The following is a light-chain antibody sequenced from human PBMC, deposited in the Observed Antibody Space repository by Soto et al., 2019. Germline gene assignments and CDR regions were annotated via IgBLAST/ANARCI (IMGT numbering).Light chain of an antibody. J-gene: IGLJ2*01. CDR3: ASSSSTVVV. CDR2: EVS. V-gene: IGLV2-14*01. Sequence: QSVLTQPASVSGSLGQSITIPCTGTSSDIGVYNYVSWYQHHPGKAPKLMLYEVSVRPSGVSNRFSGSKSGNTASLTISGLQAEDEDDYYCASSSSTVVVFGGGTKLTVL. CDR1: SSDIGVYNY.